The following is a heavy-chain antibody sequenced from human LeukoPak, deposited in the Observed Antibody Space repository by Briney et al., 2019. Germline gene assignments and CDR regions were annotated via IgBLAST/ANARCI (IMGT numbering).Heavy chain of an antibody. D-gene: IGHD2-15*01. Sequence: PGGSLRLSCAASGFTFSRYSMIWVRQAPGKGLEWVSYISSSGSTIYYADSVKGRFTISRDNAKNSLFLQMNSLRAEDAAVYYCAKAPVTSCRGAFCYPFDYWGQGTLVTVSS. CDR2: ISSSGSTI. V-gene: IGHV3-48*04. J-gene: IGHJ4*02. CDR3: AKAPVTSCRGAFCYPFDY. CDR1: GFTFSRYS.